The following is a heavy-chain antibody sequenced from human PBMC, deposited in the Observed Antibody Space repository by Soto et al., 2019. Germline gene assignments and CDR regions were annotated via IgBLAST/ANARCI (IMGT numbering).Heavy chain of an antibody. D-gene: IGHD4-17*01. V-gene: IGHV3-48*01. Sequence: GGSLRLSCAASGFTFSSYSMNWVRQAPGKGLEWVSYISGSSSTIYYADSVKGRFTISRDNAKNSLYLQMNSLRAEDTAVYYCARGDTDYGDYSSDYWGQGTLVTVSS. CDR1: GFTFSSYS. J-gene: IGHJ4*02. CDR2: ISGSSSTI. CDR3: ARGDTDYGDYSSDY.